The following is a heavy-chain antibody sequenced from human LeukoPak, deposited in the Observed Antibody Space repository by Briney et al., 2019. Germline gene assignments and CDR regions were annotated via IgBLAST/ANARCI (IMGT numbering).Heavy chain of an antibody. CDR3: AIVPYFYDSIGYYHLFDY. CDR1: GYTFTVYY. V-gene: IGHV1-2*02. J-gene: IGHJ4*02. Sequence: ASVKVSCKASGYTFTVYYMHWVRQAPGQGLEWMGWINPNSGGTNYAQKFQGRVTMTRDTSISTAYMELSRLRSDDTAVYYCAIVPYFYDSIGYYHLFDYWGQGTLVTVSP. D-gene: IGHD3-22*01. CDR2: INPNSGGT.